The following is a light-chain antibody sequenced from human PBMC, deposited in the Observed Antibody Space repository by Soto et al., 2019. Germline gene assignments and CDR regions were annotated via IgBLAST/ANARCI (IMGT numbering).Light chain of an antibody. CDR3: AAWDDSLSGLVV. CDR2: RNN. Sequence: QAVVTQPPSASGTPGQRVTISCSGSSSNIGSNYVYWYQQLPGTAPTLLIYRNNQRPSGVPDRFSGSKSGTSPSLAISGLRSEDEADYYCAAWDDSLSGLVVFGGGTKLTVL. J-gene: IGLJ2*01. V-gene: IGLV1-47*01. CDR1: SSNIGSNY.